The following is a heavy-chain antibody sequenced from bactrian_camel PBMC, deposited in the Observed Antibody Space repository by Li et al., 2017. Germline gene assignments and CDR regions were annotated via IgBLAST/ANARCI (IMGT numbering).Heavy chain of an antibody. CDR1: GFTFSSSD. D-gene: IGHD2*01. V-gene: IGHV3S40*01. CDR3: AATSVWRGSWCTTMREYNY. CDR2: IDSDGSST. Sequence: QLVESGGGLVQPGGSLRLSCTASGFTFSSSDMSWGRQIPGKGLEWVSRIDSDGSSTFYTDSVKGRFTISRDNAKNTLYLQTNSLKTEDTAVYYCAATSVWRGSWCTTMREYNYWGQGTQVTVS. J-gene: IGHJ4*01.